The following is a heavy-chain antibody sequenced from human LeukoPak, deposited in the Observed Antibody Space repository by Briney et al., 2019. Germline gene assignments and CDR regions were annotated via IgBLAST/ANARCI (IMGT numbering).Heavy chain of an antibody. CDR3: ARGSDRSRFDP. J-gene: IGHJ5*02. Sequence: SQTLSLTCAVSGGSISSGGYSWSWIRQPPGKGLEWIGYIYHSGSTYYNPSLKSRVTISVDRSKNQFSLKLSSVTAADTAVYYCARGSDRSRFDPWGQGTLVTVSS. CDR2: IYHSGST. V-gene: IGHV4-30-2*01. D-gene: IGHD6-13*01. CDR1: GGSISSGGYS.